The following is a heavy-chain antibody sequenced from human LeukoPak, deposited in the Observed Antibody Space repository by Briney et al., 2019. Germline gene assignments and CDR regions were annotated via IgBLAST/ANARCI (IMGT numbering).Heavy chain of an antibody. V-gene: IGHV3-48*01. CDR3: ARLTGYYDSSGYLDY. CDR1: GFTFSSYS. J-gene: IGHJ4*02. Sequence: GGSLRLSCAASGFTFSSYSMNWVRQAPGEGLEWVSYISSSSSTIYYADSVKGRFTISRDNAKNSLYLQMNSLRAEDTAVYYCARLTGYYDSSGYLDYWGQGTLVTVSS. D-gene: IGHD3-22*01. CDR2: ISSSSSTI.